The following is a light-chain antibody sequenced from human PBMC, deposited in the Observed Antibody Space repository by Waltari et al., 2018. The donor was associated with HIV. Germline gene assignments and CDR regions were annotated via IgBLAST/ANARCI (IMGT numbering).Light chain of an antibody. V-gene: IGLV3-21*04. CDR3: QVWDSSSDHWV. Sequence: SYVLTQPPSVSVAPGKTARITCGGNNIGSKSVHWYQQKPGQAPVLVIYDDSDRPSGIPERVSGSKSGNTATLTISRVEAGDEADYYWQVWDSSSDHWVFGGGTKLTVL. CDR1: NIGSKS. J-gene: IGLJ3*02. CDR2: DDS.